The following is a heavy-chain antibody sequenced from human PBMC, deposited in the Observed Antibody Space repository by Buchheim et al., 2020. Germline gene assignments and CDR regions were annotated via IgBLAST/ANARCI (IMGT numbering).Heavy chain of an antibody. CDR2: IYYSGST. CDR1: GGSISSSSYY. Sequence: QLQLQESGPGLVKPSETLSLTCTVSGGSISSSSYYWGWIRQPPGKGLEWIGSIYYSGSTYYNPSLKSRVTISVDTSKNQFSLKLSSVTAADTAVYYCASSNRVPASSSGPTNWFDPWGQGTL. V-gene: IGHV4-39*07. CDR3: ASSNRVPASSSGPTNWFDP. D-gene: IGHD6-19*01. J-gene: IGHJ5*02.